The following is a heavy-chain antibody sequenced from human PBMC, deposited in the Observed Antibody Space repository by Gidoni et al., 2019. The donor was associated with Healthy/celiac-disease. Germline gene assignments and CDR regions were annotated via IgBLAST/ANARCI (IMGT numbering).Heavy chain of an antibody. Sequence: QVQLQESGPGLVKPSETLSLTCTVAGGSISSYYWSWTRQPPGKGLEWIGYIYYSGSTNYNPSLKSRVTISVDTSKNQFSLKLSSVTAADTAVYYCAGGSSSWVYYFDYWGQGTLVTVSS. CDR3: AGGSSSWVYYFDY. CDR2: IYYSGST. V-gene: IGHV4-59*01. D-gene: IGHD6-6*01. J-gene: IGHJ4*02. CDR1: GGSISSYY.